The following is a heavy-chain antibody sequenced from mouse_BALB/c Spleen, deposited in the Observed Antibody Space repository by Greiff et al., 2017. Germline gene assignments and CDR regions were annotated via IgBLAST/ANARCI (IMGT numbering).Heavy chain of an antibody. V-gene: IGHV1-69*02. J-gene: IGHJ2*01. Sequence: VKLQQPGAELVRPGASVKLSCKASGYTFTSYWINWVKQRPGQGLEWIGNIYPSDSYTNYNQKFKDKATLTVDKSSSTAYMQLSSPTSEDSAVYYCTRVYGSSYYFDYWGQGTTLTASS. D-gene: IGHD1-1*01. CDR2: IYPSDSYT. CDR1: GYTFTSYW. CDR3: TRVYGSSYYFDY.